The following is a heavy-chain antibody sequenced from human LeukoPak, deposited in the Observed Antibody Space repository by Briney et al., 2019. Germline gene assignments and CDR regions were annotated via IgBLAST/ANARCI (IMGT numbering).Heavy chain of an antibody. D-gene: IGHD3-22*01. J-gene: IGHJ4*02. CDR2: MNPNSGNT. Sequence: ASVKVSCKASGYTFTSYDINWVRQATGQGLEWMGWMNPNSGNTGYAQKFQGRVTMTEDTSTDTAYMELSSLRSEDTAVYYCATLSPYYYDSSGSPRPFLYWGQGTLVTVSS. CDR1: GYTFTSYD. CDR3: ATLSPYYYDSSGSPRPFLY. V-gene: IGHV1-8*01.